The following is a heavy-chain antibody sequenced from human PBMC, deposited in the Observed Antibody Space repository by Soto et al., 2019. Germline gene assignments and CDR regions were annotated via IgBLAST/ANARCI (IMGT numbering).Heavy chain of an antibody. CDR1: GFTFSASD. CDR2: IGTLHDT. Sequence: EVQLVESGGGLVQPGGSLRLSCAASGFTFSASDMHWVRQAAGKGLEWVSAIGTLHDTYYPDSVKGRFTIYRDNAKNSLYLQMNNRGAGDAAVYYCGNQGSYWHGGGGWLDPWGQGTLVTVSS. J-gene: IGHJ5*02. CDR3: GNQGSYWHGGGGWLDP. V-gene: IGHV3-13*01. D-gene: IGHD2-8*02.